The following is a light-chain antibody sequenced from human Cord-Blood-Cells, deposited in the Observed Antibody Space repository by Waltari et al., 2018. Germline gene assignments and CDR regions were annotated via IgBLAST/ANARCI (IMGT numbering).Light chain of an antibody. CDR2: DAS. V-gene: IGKV1-5*01. CDR1: QSISSW. CDR3: QQYNSYSWT. J-gene: IGKJ1*01. Sequence: DIQLTQSPSTLSASAGDRITITCRASQSISSWLAWYQQKPGKAPKLLIYDASSLESGVPSRFSGSGSGTEFTLTISSLQPDDFATYYCQQYNSYSWTFGQETKVEIK.